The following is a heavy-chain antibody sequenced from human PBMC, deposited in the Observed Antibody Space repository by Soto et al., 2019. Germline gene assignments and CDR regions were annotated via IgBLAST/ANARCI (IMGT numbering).Heavy chain of an antibody. Sequence: GGSLRLSCAASGFTFSSYSMNWVRQAPGKGLEWVSYISSSSSTIYYADSVKGRFTISRDNAKNSQYLQMNSLRAEDTAVYYCARDPTGNTLAYYYYYYMDVWGKGTTVTVSS. CDR3: ARDPTGNTLAYYYYYYMDV. CDR2: ISSSSSTI. D-gene: IGHD1-1*01. CDR1: GFTFSSYS. J-gene: IGHJ6*03. V-gene: IGHV3-48*01.